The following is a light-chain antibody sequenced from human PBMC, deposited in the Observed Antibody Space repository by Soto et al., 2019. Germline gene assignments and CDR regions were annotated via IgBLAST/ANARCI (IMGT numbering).Light chain of an antibody. CDR1: QSVDRNY. CDR3: HQFASTPRT. CDR2: GAS. Sequence: EIVLTQSPGTLSLSPGESATLSCRASQSVDRNYLAWYQQKPGQAPRLLIYGASSRATGIPPRFSGSGSGTEFALTISRLEPEDFAVYYCHQFASTPRTFGQGTKVESK. J-gene: IGKJ1*01. V-gene: IGKV3-20*01.